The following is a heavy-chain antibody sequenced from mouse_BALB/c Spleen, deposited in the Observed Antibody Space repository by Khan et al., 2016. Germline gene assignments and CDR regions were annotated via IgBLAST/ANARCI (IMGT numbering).Heavy chain of an antibody. J-gene: IGHJ2*01. CDR3: ARYYGYYFDY. CDR2: ISYSGST. Sequence: EVQLQESGPSLVKPSQTLSLTCSVTGDSITSGYWNWIRKFPGHKLESMGYISYSGSTYYTPSLKSRLTITREPSKNQSSLQLTSVTTEDTATYYSARYYGYYFDYWGQGTTLTVSS. D-gene: IGHD2-2*01. V-gene: IGHV3-8*02. CDR1: GDSITSGY.